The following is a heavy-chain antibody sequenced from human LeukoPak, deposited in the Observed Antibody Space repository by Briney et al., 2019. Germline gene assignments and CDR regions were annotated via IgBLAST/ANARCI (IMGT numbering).Heavy chain of an antibody. D-gene: IGHD2-2*02. J-gene: IGHJ4*02. V-gene: IGHV4-30-2*01. Sequence: SETLSLTCTVSGGSISSGGYHWSWIRQPPGKGLEWIGYIYHSGSTYYNPSLKSRVTISVDRSKNQFSLKLSSVTAADTAVYYCASAPDGYCSSTSCYTDYWGQGTLVTVSS. CDR3: ASAPDGYCSSTSCYTDY. CDR2: IYHSGST. CDR1: GGSISSGGYH.